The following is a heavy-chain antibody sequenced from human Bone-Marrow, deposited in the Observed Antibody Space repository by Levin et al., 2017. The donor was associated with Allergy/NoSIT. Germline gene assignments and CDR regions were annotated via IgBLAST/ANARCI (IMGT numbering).Heavy chain of an antibody. CDR3: ARGSYCSGGTCDSRLGY. Sequence: LSCAGSGFTLSDSAMSWVRQAPGSFLVGFSFLLSLFSLPSSSSSFKGRFTISRDISTNRVFLQMNSLSAEDTALYYCARGSYCSGGTCDSRLGYWGQGILVTVSS. D-gene: IGHD2-15*01. CDR2: LLSLFSLP. V-gene: IGHV3-23*01. CDR1: GFTLSDSA. J-gene: IGHJ4*02.